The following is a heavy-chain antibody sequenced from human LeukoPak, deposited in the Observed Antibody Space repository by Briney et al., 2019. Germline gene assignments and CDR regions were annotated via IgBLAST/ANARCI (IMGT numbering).Heavy chain of an antibody. CDR3: ARMPGNHYYYYYMDV. CDR1: GGSISSSSYY. D-gene: IGHD1-14*01. J-gene: IGHJ6*03. CDR2: IYYSGST. V-gene: IGHV4-39*07. Sequence: SETLSLTCTVSGGSISSSSYYWGWIRQPPGKGLEWIGCIYYSGSTYYNPSLKSRVTISVDTSKNQFSLKLSSVTAADTAVYYCARMPGNHYYYYYMDVWGKGTTVTVSS.